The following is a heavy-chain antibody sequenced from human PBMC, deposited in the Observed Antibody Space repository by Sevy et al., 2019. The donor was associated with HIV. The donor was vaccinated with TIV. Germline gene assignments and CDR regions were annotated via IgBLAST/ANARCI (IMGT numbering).Heavy chain of an antibody. CDR3: ASAYDFLFDY. V-gene: IGHV3-30-3*01. J-gene: IGHJ4*02. D-gene: IGHD3-3*01. Sequence: GGSLRLSCAASGFTFSSYAMHWVRQAPGKGLEWVAVISYDGSNKYYADSVKGRFTISRDNSKNTMYLQMNSLRAEDTAVYYCASAYDFLFDYWGQGTLVTVSS. CDR1: GFTFSSYA. CDR2: ISYDGSNK.